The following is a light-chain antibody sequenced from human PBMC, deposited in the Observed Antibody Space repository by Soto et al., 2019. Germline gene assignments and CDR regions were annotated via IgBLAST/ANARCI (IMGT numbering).Light chain of an antibody. CDR3: QQYNNWPPIT. Sequence: EIVLTHSPGTVSLSPGEGASLSCRASQSVSSNQIAWYQQRPGQTPRLLMYGTSSRAPGIPDRFSGSGSGTGFTLTIRRLEPEDFAVYYCQQYNNWPPITFGQGTRLEI. J-gene: IGKJ5*01. CDR2: GTS. CDR1: QSVSSNQ. V-gene: IGKV3-20*01.